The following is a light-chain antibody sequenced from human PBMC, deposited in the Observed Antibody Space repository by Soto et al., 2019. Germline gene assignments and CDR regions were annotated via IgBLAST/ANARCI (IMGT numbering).Light chain of an antibody. CDR2: AAS. Sequence: EVVLTQSPGILSLSPGERATLSCRASRSFASSYLAWYQQKPGQAPRLLIYAASIRATGIPDTFSGSGSGTDFTLTISRLEPEDSAVYFCQQYGPSPPYTFGQGTKLEIK. V-gene: IGKV3-20*01. CDR3: QQYGPSPPYT. CDR1: RSFASSY. J-gene: IGKJ2*01.